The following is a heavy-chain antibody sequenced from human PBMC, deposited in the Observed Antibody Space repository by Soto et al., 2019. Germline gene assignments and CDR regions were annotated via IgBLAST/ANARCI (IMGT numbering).Heavy chain of an antibody. D-gene: IGHD2-2*01. CDR2: IIPISETT. V-gene: IGHV1-69*01. J-gene: IGHJ6*02. CDR1: GGTFSSYA. Sequence: QVQLVQSGAEVKKPGSSVKVSCKASGGTFSSYAISWVRQAPGKGLEWMGGIIPISETTHYAQKFQGRVTITADESKSTADMELSSLRSEDTAVYYCARSQGSSTSLEIYYYYYYGMDVWGQGTTVTVSS. CDR3: ARSQGSSTSLEIYYYYYYGMDV.